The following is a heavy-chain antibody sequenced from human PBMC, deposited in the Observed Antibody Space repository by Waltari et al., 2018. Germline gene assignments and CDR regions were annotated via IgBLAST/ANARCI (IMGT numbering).Heavy chain of an antibody. V-gene: IGHV3-53*01. Sequence: EVQLVESGGGLIQPGGSLRLSCAASGFTVSRNYMSWVRTAPGKGLEWVSVIYSGGSTYYADSVKGRFTISRDNSKNTLYLQMNSLRAEDTAVYYCAREVPIPSRGIVGASSWGQGTLVTVSS. CDR1: GFTVSRNY. CDR2: IYSGGST. J-gene: IGHJ5*02. D-gene: IGHD1-26*01. CDR3: AREVPIPSRGIVGASS.